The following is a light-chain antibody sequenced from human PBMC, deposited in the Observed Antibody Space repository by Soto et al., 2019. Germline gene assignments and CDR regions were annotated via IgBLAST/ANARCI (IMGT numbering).Light chain of an antibody. J-gene: IGKJ1*01. Sequence: EIGITQSPATQSVPPGERATLYSRASHSFSSNVAWYQHKPGQAPRLLIYGVSTRATGIPARFSGSGSETEFTLIISSLQSEDFAVYYCQQYNDWPRTFGQGTKVE. V-gene: IGKV3-15*01. CDR3: QQYNDWPRT. CDR1: HSFSSN. CDR2: GVS.